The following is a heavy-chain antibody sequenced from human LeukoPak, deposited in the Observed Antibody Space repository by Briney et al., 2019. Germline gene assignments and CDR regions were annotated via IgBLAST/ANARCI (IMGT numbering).Heavy chain of an antibody. CDR1: GGSISSGSYY. D-gene: IGHD1-26*01. CDR2: IYTSGST. CDR3: ARAPLGGGPIDAFDI. J-gene: IGHJ3*02. Sequence: PSETLSLTCTVSGGSISSGSYYWSWIRQPAGKGLEWIGRIYTSGSTNYNASLKSRVTISVDTSKNQFSLKLSSVTTADTAVYYCARAPLGGGPIDAFDIWGQGTMVTVSS. V-gene: IGHV4-61*02.